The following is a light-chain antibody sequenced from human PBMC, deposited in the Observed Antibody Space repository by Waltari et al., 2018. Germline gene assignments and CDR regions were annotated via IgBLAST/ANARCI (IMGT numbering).Light chain of an antibody. CDR3: QQYNSYWT. CDR2: TAS. CDR1: QSISIG. Sequence: DLKMTQSPSTLSASVGDRVTITCRASQSISIGLAWYQQKPGKAPKLLFYTASSLESGVPSRFSGSGSGTEFTLTISSLQPDDFDTYYCQQYNSYWTFGQGTKVEIK. V-gene: IGKV1-5*03. J-gene: IGKJ1*01.